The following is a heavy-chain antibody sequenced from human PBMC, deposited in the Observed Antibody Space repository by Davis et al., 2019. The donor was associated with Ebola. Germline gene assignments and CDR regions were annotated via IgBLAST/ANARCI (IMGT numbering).Heavy chain of an antibody. Sequence: PGGSLRLSCAASGFTFSDYYMSWIRQAPGKGLEWVANIKQDGSEKYYVDSVKGRFTISRDNAKNALYLEMNNLRAEDTAVYYCAREGAGPGDYWGQGTLVTVSS. CDR3: AREGAGPGDY. CDR2: IKQDGSEK. D-gene: IGHD1-26*01. V-gene: IGHV3-7*01. CDR1: GFTFSDYY. J-gene: IGHJ4*02.